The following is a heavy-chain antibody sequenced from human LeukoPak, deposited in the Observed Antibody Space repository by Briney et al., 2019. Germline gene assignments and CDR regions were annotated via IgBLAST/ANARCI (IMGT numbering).Heavy chain of an antibody. J-gene: IGHJ3*01. CDR3: VRTAYSSSSRGAFDV. V-gene: IGHV3-23*01. CDR1: GFSFNTYG. CDR2: IDGGGGDT. Sequence: PGGSLRLSCAASGFSFNTYGMSWVRQAPGQGLEWVSAIDGGGGDTFYADSVKGRFTISRDNSKNTLYLQMNSPKVEDTAIYYCVRTAYSSSSRGAFDVWGQGTMVTVSS. D-gene: IGHD6-6*01.